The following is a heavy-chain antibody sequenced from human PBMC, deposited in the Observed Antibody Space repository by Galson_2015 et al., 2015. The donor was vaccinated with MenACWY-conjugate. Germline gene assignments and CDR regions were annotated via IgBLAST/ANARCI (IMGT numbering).Heavy chain of an antibody. CDR3: ARDGGGGTPFDC. Sequence: SLRLSCAASGFTIGRYWIHWVRQVPGKGPVWKSCITVDATNTEFADSVKGRSALSRDNARNTVYLQMNSLTAEDTAVYYCARDGGGGTPFDCWGQGTLVTVSS. J-gene: IGHJ4*02. CDR2: ITVDATNT. D-gene: IGHD1-26*01. CDR1: GFTIGRYW. V-gene: IGHV3-74*03.